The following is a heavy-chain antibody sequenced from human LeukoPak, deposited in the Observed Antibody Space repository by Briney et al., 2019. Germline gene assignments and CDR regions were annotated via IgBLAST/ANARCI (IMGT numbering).Heavy chain of an antibody. CDR1: GFTFSSYA. V-gene: IGHV3-23*01. CDR3: AKFGYDILPGFDY. D-gene: IGHD3-9*01. J-gene: IGHJ4*02. CDR2: ISGSGGST. Sequence: GGPLRLSCAASGFTFSSYAMSWVRQAPGKGLEWVSAISGSGGSTYYADSVRGRFTISRDNSKNTLYLQMNSLRADDTAVYYCAKFGYDILPGFDYWGQGTLVNDSS.